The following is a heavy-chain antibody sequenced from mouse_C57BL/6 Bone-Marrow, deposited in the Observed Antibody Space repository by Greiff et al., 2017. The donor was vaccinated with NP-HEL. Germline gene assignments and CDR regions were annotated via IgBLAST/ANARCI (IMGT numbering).Heavy chain of an antibody. CDR2: ISSGSSTI. Sequence: EVKLVESGGGLVKPGGSLKLSCAASGFTFSDYGMHWVRQAPEKGLEWVAYISSGSSTIYYADTVKGRFTISRDNAKNTLFLQMTSLRSEDTAMYYCARDTTVVPFDYWGQGTTLTVSS. V-gene: IGHV5-17*01. D-gene: IGHD1-1*01. CDR3: ARDTTVVPFDY. CDR1: GFTFSDYG. J-gene: IGHJ2*01.